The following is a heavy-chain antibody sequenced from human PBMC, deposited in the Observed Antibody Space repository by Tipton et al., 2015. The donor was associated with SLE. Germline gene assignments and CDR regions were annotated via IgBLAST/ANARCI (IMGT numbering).Heavy chain of an antibody. Sequence: SLRLSCAASGFTFSTYDMHWVRQAPGKGLEWVAVISYDGSNEYYADSVKGRFTISRDNSKNTLYLQMNSLRAEDTAVYYCAKDNVFRGYSGYDSVDYWGQGTLVPVSS. J-gene: IGHJ4*02. CDR2: ISYDGSNE. CDR1: GFTFSTYD. D-gene: IGHD5-12*01. CDR3: AKDNVFRGYSGYDSVDY. V-gene: IGHV3-30*18.